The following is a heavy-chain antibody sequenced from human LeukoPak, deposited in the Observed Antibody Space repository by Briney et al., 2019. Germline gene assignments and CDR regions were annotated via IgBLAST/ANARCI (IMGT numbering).Heavy chain of an antibody. J-gene: IGHJ4*02. CDR1: GFTFSIYA. Sequence: GGSLRLSCAASGFTFSIYAMSWVRQAPGKGLEWVSAISGSGGTAYYADSVKGRFTISRDNSKNTLYLQINNLRDEDTAVYYCARGGGQVPMVPGSYWGQGTLVTVSS. CDR2: ISGSGGTA. D-gene: IGHD3-10*01. CDR3: ARGGGQVPMVPGSY. V-gene: IGHV3-23*01.